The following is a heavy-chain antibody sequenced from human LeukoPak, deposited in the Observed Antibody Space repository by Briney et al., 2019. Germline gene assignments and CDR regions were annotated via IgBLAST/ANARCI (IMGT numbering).Heavy chain of an antibody. V-gene: IGHV4-39*01. CDR1: GGSISSSSYY. CDR2: IYYSGST. D-gene: IGHD6-6*01. Sequence: SETLSLTCTVSGGSISSSSYYWGWIRQPPGKGLEWIGSIYYSGSTYYNPSLKSRVTMSVDTSKNQFSLKLSSVTAADTAVYYCASFRPTSDAFDIWGQGTMVTVSS. CDR3: ASFRPTSDAFDI. J-gene: IGHJ3*02.